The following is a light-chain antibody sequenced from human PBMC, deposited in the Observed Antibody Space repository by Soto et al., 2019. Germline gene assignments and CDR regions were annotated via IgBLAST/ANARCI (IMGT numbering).Light chain of an antibody. CDR3: QQYKNWPRT. CDR2: GAS. Sequence: EIVMTQSPATLSVSPGERATLSCRASQSVSSNLAWYQQKPGQAPRFLMYGASNRATGIPARFSGRGSGTEFTLTISSLQSEDFAVYYCQQYKNWPRTFGQGTKVDI. J-gene: IGKJ1*01. CDR1: QSVSSN. V-gene: IGKV3-15*01.